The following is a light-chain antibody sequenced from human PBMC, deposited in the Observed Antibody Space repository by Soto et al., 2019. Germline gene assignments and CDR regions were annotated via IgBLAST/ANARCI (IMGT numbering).Light chain of an antibody. Sequence: QLVLTQPPSVSGAPGQRVTISCTGSSSNVGAGSDVHWYQQLPGTAPKLLIYANRNRPSGVPDRFSGSKSGTSASLAITGLQAEDEADYYCQSYDSSLSGPVIFGGGTKLTVL. J-gene: IGLJ2*01. CDR3: QSYDSSLSGPVI. V-gene: IGLV1-40*01. CDR1: SSNVGAGSD. CDR2: ANR.